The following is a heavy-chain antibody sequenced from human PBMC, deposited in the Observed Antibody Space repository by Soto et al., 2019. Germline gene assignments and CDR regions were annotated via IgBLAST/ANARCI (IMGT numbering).Heavy chain of an antibody. CDR1: GFTFSSYA. V-gene: IGHV3-23*01. D-gene: IGHD3-22*01. CDR2: ISGSAATT. Sequence: GGSLRLSCAASGFTFSSYAMNWVRQAPGKGLEWVSAISGSAATTHFADSVKGRFTISRDNPKNTLYLQMNSLRAEDTAVYYCARDRSYYDSSGSYSPPYWGQGTLVTVSS. CDR3: ARDRSYYDSSGSYSPPY. J-gene: IGHJ4*02.